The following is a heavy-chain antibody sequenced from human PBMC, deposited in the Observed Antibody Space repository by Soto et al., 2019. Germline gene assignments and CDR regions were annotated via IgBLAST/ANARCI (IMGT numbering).Heavy chain of an antibody. D-gene: IGHD6-19*01. V-gene: IGHV5-51*01. CDR2: IYPGDSDT. CDR1: GYTFTDYW. J-gene: IGHJ6*02. Sequence: GESLKISCKGSGYTFTDYWIGWVRQLPGKGLEWMGIIYPGDSDTRYSPSFQGHVTITVDKSTSTAYLQWNTLKASDTAMYYCARHSSNFRYYYYAMDVWGQGATVTVSS. CDR3: ARHSSNFRYYYYAMDV.